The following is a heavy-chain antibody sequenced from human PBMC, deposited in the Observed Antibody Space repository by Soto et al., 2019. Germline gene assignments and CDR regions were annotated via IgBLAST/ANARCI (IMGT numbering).Heavy chain of an antibody. Sequence: PGGSLRLSCSACGFIFSDYAMSWVRQAPGKGLEWVSLVPGDGGSTYYADSVKGRFTVSRDNSKNSLYLQMKSLRTDDTAMYYCTKDPHPRGGNGHWGQGTLVTVSS. CDR2: VPGDGGST. V-gene: IGHV3-43*02. D-gene: IGHD2-8*01. CDR1: GFIFSDYA. CDR3: TKDPHPRGGNGH. J-gene: IGHJ4*02.